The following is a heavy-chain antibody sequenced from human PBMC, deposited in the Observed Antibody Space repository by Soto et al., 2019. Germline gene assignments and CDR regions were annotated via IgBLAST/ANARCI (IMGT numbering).Heavy chain of an antibody. CDR1: EYTFSTYS. Sequence: ASVKVSCKASEYTFSTYSLHWVRQAPGQGLEWMGVINPTTTTTTDAQKFQGRVTMTRDTSTSTVFLELSSLRSEDTAVYYCARDLYSTSWYVRAFDMWGQ. CDR2: INPTTTTT. V-gene: IGHV1-46*03. CDR3: ARDLYSTSWYVRAFDM. J-gene: IGHJ3*02. D-gene: IGHD6-13*01.